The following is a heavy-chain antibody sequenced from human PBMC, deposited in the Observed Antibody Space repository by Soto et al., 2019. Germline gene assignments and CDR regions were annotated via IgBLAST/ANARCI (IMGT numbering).Heavy chain of an antibody. CDR1: GVTSSTHT. CDR3: ASGSAMGADH. CDR2: IIPLFGTG. Sequence: AASVKVSCKASGVTSSTHTITWVRQAPGQGLEWMGGIIPLFGTGHKAQKFQGRITIIADKSTSTAYMELSSLRSEDTAVYFCASGSAMGADHWGQGTLVTVSS. D-gene: IGHD5-18*01. V-gene: IGHV1-69*06. J-gene: IGHJ5*02.